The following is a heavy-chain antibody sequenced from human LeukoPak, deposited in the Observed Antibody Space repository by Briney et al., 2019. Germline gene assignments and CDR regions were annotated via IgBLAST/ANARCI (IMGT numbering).Heavy chain of an antibody. Sequence: PGGSLTLSCALSGFTFSRYAMSWVRQAPGRGLEWVSTVTGSGGTTYYADSVKGRFTISRDNSKNTLYLKMNSLRDEDTAVYYCANVRYGYWGQGTLVTVSS. J-gene: IGHJ4*02. CDR3: ANVRYGY. D-gene: IGHD1-1*01. CDR2: VTGSGGTT. CDR1: GFTFSRYA. V-gene: IGHV3-23*01.